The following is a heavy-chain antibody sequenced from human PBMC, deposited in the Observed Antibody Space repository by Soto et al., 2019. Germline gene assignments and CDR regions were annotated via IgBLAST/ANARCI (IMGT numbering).Heavy chain of an antibody. Sequence: QVQLVQSGDEVKKPGASVKVSCKASGYIFVNYGIAWVRQAPRQGLEWMGWIIPYTGNTHSASKVQGRLTMTTDTSTSTAYMDLWILTYDDTAVYYCVMVDNYVTPTPQDVWGKGTTVTVSS. D-gene: IGHD3-16*01. J-gene: IGHJ6*04. CDR1: GYIFVNYG. CDR2: IIPYTGNT. CDR3: VMVDNYVTPTPQDV. V-gene: IGHV1-18*01.